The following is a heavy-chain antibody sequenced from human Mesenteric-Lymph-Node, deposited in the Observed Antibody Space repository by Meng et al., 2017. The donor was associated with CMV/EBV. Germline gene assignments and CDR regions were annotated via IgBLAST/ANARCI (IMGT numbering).Heavy chain of an antibody. CDR2: TYYRSNRYH. D-gene: IGHD2-2*01. CDR3: ARVDCSSTSCPVDY. J-gene: IGHJ4*02. CDR1: GASAASNSAA. Sequence: SETLSPTCAISGASAASNSAAWNWIKQSPSRGLEWLGRTYYRSNRYHDYAVSVRSRITINPDTPKNQFSLQLNSVTPEDTAVYYCARVDCSSTSCPVDYWGQGTLVTVSS. V-gene: IGHV6-1*01.